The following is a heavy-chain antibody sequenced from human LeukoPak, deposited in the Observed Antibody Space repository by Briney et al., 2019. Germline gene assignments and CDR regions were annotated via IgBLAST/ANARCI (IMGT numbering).Heavy chain of an antibody. CDR2: IYYSGST. D-gene: IGHD3-10*01. CDR1: GGSISSYY. V-gene: IGHV4-59*12. CDR3: ARERRGSGSYLIDY. J-gene: IGHJ4*02. Sequence: SETLSLTCTVSGGSISSYYWSWIRQPPGKGLEWIGYIYYSGSTNYNPSLKSRVTISVGTSKNQFSLKLSSVTAADTAVYYCARERRGSGSYLIDYWGQGTLVTVSS.